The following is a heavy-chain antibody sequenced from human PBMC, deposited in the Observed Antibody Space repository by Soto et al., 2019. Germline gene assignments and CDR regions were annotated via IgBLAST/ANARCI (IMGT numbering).Heavy chain of an antibody. CDR1: GFTFSDYW. D-gene: IGHD7-27*01. J-gene: IGHJ4*02. CDR3: ARASMGTLEY. CDR2: INTDGSIT. Sequence: PGGSLRLSCVVSGFTFSDYWMYWVRQASGKGLVWASRINTDGSITNYADYVKGRFTISRDNAKNTLYLQMNSLRAEDTAVYYCARASMGTLEYWGQGTLVTVSS. V-gene: IGHV3-74*01.